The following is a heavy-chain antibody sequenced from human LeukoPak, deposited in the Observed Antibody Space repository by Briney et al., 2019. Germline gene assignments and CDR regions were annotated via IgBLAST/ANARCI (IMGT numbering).Heavy chain of an antibody. V-gene: IGHV4-39*01. J-gene: IGHJ4*02. CDR1: GGSISSSSYY. Sequence: SETLSLTCTVSGGSISSSSYYWGWIRQPPGKGLEWIGSIYYSGSTSYNPSLKSRVTISVATSKNQFYLKLSSGTAADTAVYYCARGSRYYDILTGYYGRWYFDYWGQGTLVTVSS. CDR2: IYYSGST. D-gene: IGHD3-9*01. CDR3: ARGSRYYDILTGYYGRWYFDY.